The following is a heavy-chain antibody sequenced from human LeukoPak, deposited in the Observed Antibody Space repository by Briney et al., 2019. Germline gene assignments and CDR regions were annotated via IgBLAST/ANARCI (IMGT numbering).Heavy chain of an antibody. CDR1: GDSLSSYS. J-gene: IGHJ4*02. CDR2: IFNSGST. Sequence: SETLSLIRSVSGDSLSSYSWSWIRQPPGKGLEWIGYIFNSGSTTYNPSLESRVTISQDTSKKQFSLRLRSVTAADTAVYYCAGDYTSWSYRFDYWGQGTLVTVSS. D-gene: IGHD3-10*01. V-gene: IGHV4-59*01. CDR3: AGDYTSWSYRFDY.